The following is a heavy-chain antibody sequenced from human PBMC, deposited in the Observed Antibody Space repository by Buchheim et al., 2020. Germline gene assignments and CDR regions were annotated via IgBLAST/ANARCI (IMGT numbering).Heavy chain of an antibody. CDR3: AKEGRGYDYVWGSYFDY. CDR2: KSYDGNNK. V-gene: IGHV3-30*18. J-gene: IGHJ4*02. Sequence: QVQLVESGGGVVQPGRSLRLSCAVSGFTFSSYGMHWVRQAPGKGLEWVAVKSYDGNNKNYADSVKGRFTISRDNSKNTLFLQMNSLRAEDTAVYYCAKEGRGYDYVWGSYFDYWGQGTL. CDR1: GFTFSSYG. D-gene: IGHD3-16*01.